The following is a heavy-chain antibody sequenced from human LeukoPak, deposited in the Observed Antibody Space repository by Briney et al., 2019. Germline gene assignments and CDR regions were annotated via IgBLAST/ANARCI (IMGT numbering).Heavy chain of an antibody. CDR1: GFTFSSYW. V-gene: IGHV3-7*01. CDR3: ARASRYCSSTSCYLVS. D-gene: IGHD2-2*01. CDR2: IQQDGSEK. Sequence: PGGSLRLSCAASGFTFSSYWMSWVRQAPGKGLEWVANIQQDGSEKYYVDSVKGRFTISRDNAKNSLDLQMNSLRAEDTAVHYCARASRYCSSTSCYLVSRGQGTLVTVSS. J-gene: IGHJ4*02.